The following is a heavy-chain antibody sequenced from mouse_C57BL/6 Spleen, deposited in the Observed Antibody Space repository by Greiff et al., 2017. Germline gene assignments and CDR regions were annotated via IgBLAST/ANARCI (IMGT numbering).Heavy chain of an antibody. D-gene: IGHD2-2*01. J-gene: IGHJ2*01. Sequence: QVQLKQPGAELVRPGSSVKLSCKASGYTFTSYWMHWVKQRPIQGLEWIGNIDPSDSETHYNQKFKDKATLTVDKSSSTAYMQLSSLTSEDSAVYYCAKMGDGYDDYFDYWGQGTTLTVSS. CDR3: AKMGDGYDDYFDY. CDR1: GYTFTSYW. V-gene: IGHV1-52*01. CDR2: IDPSDSET.